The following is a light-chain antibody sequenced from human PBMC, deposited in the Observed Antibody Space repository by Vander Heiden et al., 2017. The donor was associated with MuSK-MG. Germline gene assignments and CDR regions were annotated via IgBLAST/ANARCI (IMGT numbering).Light chain of an antibody. V-gene: IGKV1-39*01. J-gene: IGKJ2*01. CDR3: QQTYSSPMYT. CDR1: QNISRY. Sequence: DIPIAQSPSSLSASVGDRVTITCRASQNISRYLNWYQQKPGKAPKVLIYATSRLQSGVPSRFSGSGSGTDFTLAISSLQTEDFATYYCQQTYSSPMYTFGQGTKVQTK. CDR2: ATS.